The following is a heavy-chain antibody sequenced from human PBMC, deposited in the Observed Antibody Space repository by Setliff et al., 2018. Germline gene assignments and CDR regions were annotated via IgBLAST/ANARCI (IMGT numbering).Heavy chain of an antibody. CDR1: GFTFSSYS. Sequence: GGSLRLSCTASGFTFSSYSMNWVRQAPGKGLEWVSFISSSGSYIYYGDSVKGRFTISRDNAKNSLYLQMNSLGAEDTAVYFCARSPANGGHDAFDVWGQGTMVTVSS. V-gene: IGHV3-21*01. J-gene: IGHJ3*01. CDR2: ISSSGSYI. D-gene: IGHD6-25*01. CDR3: ARSPANGGHDAFDV.